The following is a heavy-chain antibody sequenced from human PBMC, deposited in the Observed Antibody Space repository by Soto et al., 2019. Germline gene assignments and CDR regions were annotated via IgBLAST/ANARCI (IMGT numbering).Heavy chain of an antibody. J-gene: IGHJ5*02. Sequence: VQLVRSGAEVKEPGASMKVSCKASGYKFTDYYIHWVRQAPGQGLEWVGWMNPNNGDTVYTQNLKGRVTMTRDTSTTTAYMELSALGYDDTAVYSCARGGDTVTKGWSIENWLGPWGQGTLVTVSS. CDR3: ARGGDTVTKGWSIENWLGP. V-gene: IGHV1-2*02. D-gene: IGHD4-17*01. CDR2: MNPNNGDT. CDR1: GYKFTDYY.